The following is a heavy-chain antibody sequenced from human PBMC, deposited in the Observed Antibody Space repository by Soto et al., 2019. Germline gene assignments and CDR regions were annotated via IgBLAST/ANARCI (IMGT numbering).Heavy chain of an antibody. J-gene: IGHJ6*02. CDR1: GFTFSDYY. D-gene: IGHD3-10*01. Sequence: VQLVESGGGLVKPGGSLRLSCAASGFTFSDYYMSWIRQAPGKGLEWVSYISSSSSYTNYADSVKGRFTISRDNAKNSLYLQMNSLRAEDTAVYYCARGDQPITMVRGVIPYYYGMDVWGQGTTVTVSS. CDR3: ARGDQPITMVRGVIPYYYGMDV. V-gene: IGHV3-11*06. CDR2: ISSSSSYT.